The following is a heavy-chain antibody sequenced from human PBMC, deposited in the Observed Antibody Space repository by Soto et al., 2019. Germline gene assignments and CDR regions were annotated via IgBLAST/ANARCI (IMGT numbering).Heavy chain of an antibody. Sequence: SETLSLTCTVSGGSISSGAFSWSWIRQPPGRGLEWIGYIYHSGSTYYIPSLRSRVAISMDRAKNQFSLHLSSVTAEDTAVYFCARVRYSDNWHGLSDFWGLGTLVT. V-gene: IGHV4-30-2*01. CDR2: IYHSGST. CDR1: GGSISSGAFS. CDR3: ARVRYSDNWHGLSDF. J-gene: IGHJ4*02. D-gene: IGHD4-4*01.